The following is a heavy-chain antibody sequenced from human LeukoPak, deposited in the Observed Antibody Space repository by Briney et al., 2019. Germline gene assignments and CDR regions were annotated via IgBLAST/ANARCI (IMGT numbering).Heavy chain of an antibody. CDR2: IYSTGST. CDR3: ARQGYTASYYFLDY. CDR1: GDFIRSYW. J-gene: IGHJ4*02. V-gene: IGHV4-4*07. D-gene: IGHD3-10*01. Sequence: SETLSLTCDVSGDFIRSYWWGWVRQPAGKGLEWIGRIYSTGSTKFNPSLKSRLTMPMDTSTDQSSLKFSLKLTSVTPADTAMYFCARQGYTASYYFLDYWSQGILVTVSS.